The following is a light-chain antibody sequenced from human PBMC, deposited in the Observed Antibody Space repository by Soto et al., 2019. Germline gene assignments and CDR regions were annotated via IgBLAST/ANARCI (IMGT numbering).Light chain of an antibody. Sequence: QSALTQPRSVSGSPGQSVTISCTGTSSDVGDYNYVSWYQQHPGKAPKLMIYDVSKWPSGVPDRFSGAKSGNTASLTISGLQAEDEADYYCSSYAVSYTYVFGTGTKLTVL. CDR3: SSYAVSYTYV. V-gene: IGLV2-11*01. CDR2: DVS. CDR1: SSDVGDYNY. J-gene: IGLJ1*01.